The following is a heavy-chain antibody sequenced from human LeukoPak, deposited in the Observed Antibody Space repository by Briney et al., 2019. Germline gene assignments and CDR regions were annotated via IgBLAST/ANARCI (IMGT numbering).Heavy chain of an antibody. Sequence: GGSLRLSCAASGFTSSSYAMSWVRQAPGKGLEWVSAISGSGGSTYYADSVKGRFTISRDNSKNTLYLQMNSLRAEDTAVYYCAKDSRYSSGWKYYFDYWGQGTLVTVSS. D-gene: IGHD6-19*01. CDR2: ISGSGGST. J-gene: IGHJ4*02. CDR3: AKDSRYSSGWKYYFDY. CDR1: GFTSSSYA. V-gene: IGHV3-23*01.